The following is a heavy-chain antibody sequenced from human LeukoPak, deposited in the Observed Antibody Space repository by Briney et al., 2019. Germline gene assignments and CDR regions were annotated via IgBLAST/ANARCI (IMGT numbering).Heavy chain of an antibody. CDR3: ARVYDILTGYFPGAFDI. J-gene: IGHJ3*02. CDR1: GGSISSYY. Sequence: PSETLSLTCTVSGGSISSYYWSWIRQPPGKGLEWIGYIYYSGGTNYNPSLKSRVTISVDTSKNQFSLKLSSVTAADTAVYYCARVYDILTGYFPGAFDIWGQGTMVTVSS. CDR2: IYYSGGT. D-gene: IGHD3-9*01. V-gene: IGHV4-59*01.